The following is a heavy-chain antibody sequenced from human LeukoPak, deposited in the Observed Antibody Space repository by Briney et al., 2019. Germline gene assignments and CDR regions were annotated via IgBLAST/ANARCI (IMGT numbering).Heavy chain of an antibody. Sequence: ASVKVSCKAAGYTFTDYYMHWVRQAPGQGLEWMGWINPNSGGTNSAQKFQGRVTMTSDTSISTAYMELSSLRSEDTAVYYCARERHDYGDFDYWGQGTLVTVSS. J-gene: IGHJ4*02. CDR1: GYTFTDYY. CDR3: ARERHDYGDFDY. V-gene: IGHV1-2*02. CDR2: INPNSGGT. D-gene: IGHD4-17*01.